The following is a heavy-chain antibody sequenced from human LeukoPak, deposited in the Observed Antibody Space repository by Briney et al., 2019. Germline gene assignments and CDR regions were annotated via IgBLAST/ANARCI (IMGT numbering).Heavy chain of an antibody. J-gene: IGHJ4*02. Sequence: GSLRLYCVTSGFTFSSYGMHWVRQAPGRGLEWVAFIQYDGRKKLCGDSVKGRCTISRDTSSNTIYLQVDSLRGEDTAVYYCAKDNGNFLTPDWWGQGTLVTVSS. CDR2: IQYDGRKK. V-gene: IGHV3-30*02. D-gene: IGHD4-23*01. CDR1: GFTFSSYG. CDR3: AKDNGNFLTPDW.